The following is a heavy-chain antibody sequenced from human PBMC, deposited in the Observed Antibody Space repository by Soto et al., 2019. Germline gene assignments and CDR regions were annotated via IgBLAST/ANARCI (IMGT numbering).Heavy chain of an antibody. Sequence: QVQLQESGPGLVKPSETLSLTCTVSGGSISSYYWSWIRQPPGKGLEWIGYIYYSGSTNYNPSLKSRVTISVDTSKYQFSLKLSSVTAADTAVYYCARGGMITFGGVIAQGPFDYWGQGTLVTVSS. J-gene: IGHJ4*02. CDR1: GGSISSYY. V-gene: IGHV4-59*01. CDR2: IYYSGST. D-gene: IGHD3-16*02. CDR3: ARGGMITFGGVIAQGPFDY.